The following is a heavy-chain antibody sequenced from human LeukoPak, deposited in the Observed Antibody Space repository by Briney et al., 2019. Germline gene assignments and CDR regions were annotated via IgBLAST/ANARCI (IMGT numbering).Heavy chain of an antibody. CDR3: FTFGGVIPY. CDR1: GFTFSTYA. V-gene: IGHV3-23*01. D-gene: IGHD3-16*02. J-gene: IGHJ4*02. CDR2: IDDSGGTT. Sequence: GGSLRLSCAASGFTFSTYAMSWVRHAPGEGLEWVSKIDDSGGTTSYADSVNGRFTISRDNYKNTVYLQMKSLRAEDTAIYYWFTFGGVIPYWGQGALVTVSS.